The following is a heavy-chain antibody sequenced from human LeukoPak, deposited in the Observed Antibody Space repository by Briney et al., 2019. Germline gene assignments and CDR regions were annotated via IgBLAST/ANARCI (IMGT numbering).Heavy chain of an antibody. CDR3: ARAGQWLAFDY. CDR2: INHSGST. J-gene: IGHJ4*02. V-gene: IGHV4-34*01. CDR1: GGSFSGYY. Sequence: PSETLSLTCAVYGGSFSGYYWSWIRQPPGKGLEWIGEINHSGSTNYNPSLKSRVSISVDTSKNQFSLNLSSVTAADTAVYYCARAGQWLAFDYWGQGTLVTVSS. D-gene: IGHD6-19*01.